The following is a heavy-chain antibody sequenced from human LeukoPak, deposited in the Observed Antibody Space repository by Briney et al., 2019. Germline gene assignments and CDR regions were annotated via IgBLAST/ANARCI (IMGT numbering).Heavy chain of an antibody. D-gene: IGHD6-19*01. CDR1: GYTFTSYY. V-gene: IGHV1-46*01. CDR3: ARGLSRRYSSGWYYFDY. J-gene: IGHJ4*02. Sequence: ASVKVSCKASGYTFTSYYMHWVRQAPGQGLEWMGIINPSGGSTSYAQKFQGRVTMTRDMSTSTVYMELSSLRSEDTAVYYCARGLSRRYSSGWYYFDYWGRGTLVTVSS. CDR2: INPSGGST.